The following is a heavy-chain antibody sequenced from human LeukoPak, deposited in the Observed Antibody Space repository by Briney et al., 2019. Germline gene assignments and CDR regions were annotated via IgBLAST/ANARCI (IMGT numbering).Heavy chain of an antibody. D-gene: IGHD7-27*01. J-gene: IGHJ5*02. CDR3: ARDQYTNSGNWFDP. Sequence: GGSLRLSCAASGFTFSSYWMHWVRQAPGKGLVWVSRINSAGSSTSYADSVKGRLTISRDNAKNTLYLQMNSLRAEDTAVYFCARDQYTNSGNWFDPWGQGTLVTVSS. CDR2: INSAGSST. CDR1: GFTFSSYW. V-gene: IGHV3-74*01.